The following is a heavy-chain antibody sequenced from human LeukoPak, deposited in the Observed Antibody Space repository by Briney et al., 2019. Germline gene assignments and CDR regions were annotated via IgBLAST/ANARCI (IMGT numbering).Heavy chain of an antibody. J-gene: IGHJ4*02. CDR2: ISASGVGT. CDR1: GLTFWSYG. Sequence: GGSLRLSCSVSGLTFWSYGMSWVRQVPGKGPEWVSAISASGVGTHYADSVKGRFTISRDTSKNTLYLQMNSLRPDDTAIYYCAKEGDLVRTTYYFDYWGQGILVTVSS. CDR3: AKEGDLVRTTYYFDY. D-gene: IGHD1-26*01. V-gene: IGHV3-23*01.